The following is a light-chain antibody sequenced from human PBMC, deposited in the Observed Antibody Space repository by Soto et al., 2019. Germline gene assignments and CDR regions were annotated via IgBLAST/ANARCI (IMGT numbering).Light chain of an antibody. J-gene: IGKJ4*01. CDR2: DAS. V-gene: IGKV3-11*01. CDR1: QSVSYY. Sequence: EIVLTQSPGTLSLSPGERATLSCRASQSVSYYLAWYQQKPGQAPRLLIYDASSRATGVPARFSGSGSGTDFTLTISSLEPEDFAVYYCQQRSNWPPLTFGGGTKVEIK. CDR3: QQRSNWPPLT.